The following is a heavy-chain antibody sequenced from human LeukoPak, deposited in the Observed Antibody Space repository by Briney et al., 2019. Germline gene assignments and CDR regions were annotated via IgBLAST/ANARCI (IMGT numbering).Heavy chain of an antibody. Sequence: GGSLRLSCAASGFTFSSYAMHWVRQAPGKGLEWVAVISYDGSNKYYADSVKGRFTISRDNSKNTLYLQMNSLRAEDTAVYYCARWSHCGGDCLSFDYWGQGTLVTVSS. CDR3: ARWSHCGGDCLSFDY. J-gene: IGHJ4*02. CDR2: ISYDGSNK. V-gene: IGHV3-30-3*01. D-gene: IGHD2-21*01. CDR1: GFTFSSYA.